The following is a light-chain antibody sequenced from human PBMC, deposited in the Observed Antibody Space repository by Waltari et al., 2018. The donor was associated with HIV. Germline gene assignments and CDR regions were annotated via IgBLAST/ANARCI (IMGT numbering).Light chain of an antibody. Sequence: QSALTQPASVSGSPGQSITISCTGTSSDVGSYNLVSWYQQHPGKAPKVMIYEVNKRPSGVSNRCTGSKSGSTASLTISGLQAEDEAEYYCCSHAGSSIYFVFGTGTKVTVL. CDR1: SSDVGSYNL. V-gene: IGLV2-23*02. CDR2: EVN. J-gene: IGLJ1*01. CDR3: CSHAGSSIYFV.